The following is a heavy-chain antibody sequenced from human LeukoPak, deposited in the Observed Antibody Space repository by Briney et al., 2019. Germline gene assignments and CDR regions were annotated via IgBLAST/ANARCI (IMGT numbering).Heavy chain of an antibody. CDR3: ARAHNYGDYAAY. Sequence: ASVKVSCKASGYTFTGYYMHWVRQAPGQGLEWMGWINPNSGGTNYAQKFQCRVTMTRDTSISTAYMELSRLRSDDTAVYYCARAHNYGDYAAYWGQGTLVTVSS. V-gene: IGHV1-2*02. J-gene: IGHJ4*02. D-gene: IGHD4-17*01. CDR1: GYTFTGYY. CDR2: INPNSGGT.